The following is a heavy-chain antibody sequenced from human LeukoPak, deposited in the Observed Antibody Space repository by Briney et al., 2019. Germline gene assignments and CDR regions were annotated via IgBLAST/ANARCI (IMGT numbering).Heavy chain of an antibody. CDR3: VKAPVTSCRGAFCYPFDY. CDR1: GFTLSSYG. D-gene: IGHD2-21*01. J-gene: IGHJ4*01. V-gene: IGHV3-23*01. CDR2: ISGSGGST. Sequence: PGGSLRQSCPASGFTLSSYGMSWVRQAPGKGLDWVSAISGSGGSTYYADSVKGRFTIARDTSKNTVYLQMSSRRVEDAGVYYCVKAPVTSCRGAFCYPFDYWGHGTLVTVSS.